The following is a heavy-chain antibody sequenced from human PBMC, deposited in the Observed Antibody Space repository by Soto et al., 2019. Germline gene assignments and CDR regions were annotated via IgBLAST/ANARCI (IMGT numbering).Heavy chain of an antibody. Sequence: QVQLVQSGAEVKKPGASVKVSCKASGYTFTTYVMHWVRQAPGQRLEWMGWLNAGNDNTEYSQKLQGRVTITRDTSASTVYMELSSLSSEDTAVYYCARVGQNYYGMDLWGQGTTVTVSS. D-gene: IGHD3-3*01. CDR1: GYTFTTYV. CDR3: ARVGQNYYGMDL. V-gene: IGHV1-3*01. J-gene: IGHJ6*02. CDR2: LNAGNDNT.